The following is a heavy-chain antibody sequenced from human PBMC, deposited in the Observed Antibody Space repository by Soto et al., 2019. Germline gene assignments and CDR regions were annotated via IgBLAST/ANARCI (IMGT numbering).Heavy chain of an antibody. Sequence: EVQLLESGGGLVQPGGSLRLSCAASGFTFSSYAMSWVRQAPGKGLEWVSVISGSGGSTYYADSVKGRFTISRDNSKNSLYLQVNSLRAGDTAVYYCASRSSGWYFDYWGQGTLVTVSS. J-gene: IGHJ4*02. CDR2: ISGSGGST. CDR1: GFTFSSYA. D-gene: IGHD6-19*01. V-gene: IGHV3-23*01. CDR3: ASRSSGWYFDY.